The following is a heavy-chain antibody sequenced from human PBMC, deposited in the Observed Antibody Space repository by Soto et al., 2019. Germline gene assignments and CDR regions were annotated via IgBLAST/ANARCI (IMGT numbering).Heavy chain of an antibody. CDR3: AREGYCSGGSCYYYFDY. CDR1: GYTFTSYA. J-gene: IGHJ4*02. CDR2: INAGNGNT. Sequence: GASVKVSCKASGYTFTSYAMHWVRQAPGQRLEWMGWINAGNGNTKYSQKFQGRVTITRDTSASTAYMELSRLRSDDTAVYYCAREGYCSGGSCYYYFDYWGQGTPVTVSS. V-gene: IGHV1-3*01. D-gene: IGHD2-15*01.